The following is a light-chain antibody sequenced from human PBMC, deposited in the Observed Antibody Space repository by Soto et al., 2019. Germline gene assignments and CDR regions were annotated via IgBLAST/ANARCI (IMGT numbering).Light chain of an antibody. Sequence: DIQMTQSPSTLFGSVGDRVTIAGRASQTINSWLAWYQQKPGKATKLMIYKASYLQSWVPSTFSGSVAGTEFTLTISSLQPDDFANYYCQQYKSYSSWTFGQGTKVDIK. CDR3: QQYKSYSSWT. CDR1: QTINSW. J-gene: IGKJ1*01. CDR2: KAS. V-gene: IGKV1-5*03.